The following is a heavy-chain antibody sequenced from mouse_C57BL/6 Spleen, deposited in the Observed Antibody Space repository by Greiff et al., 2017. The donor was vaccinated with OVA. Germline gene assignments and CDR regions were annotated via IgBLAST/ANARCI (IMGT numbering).Heavy chain of an antibody. CDR1: GYTFTSYT. J-gene: IGHJ4*01. D-gene: IGHD1-1*01. Sequence: VQLQESGAELARPGASVKMSCKASGYTFTSYTMHWVKQRPGQGLEWIGYINPSSGYTKYNQKFKDKATLTADKSSSTAYMQLSSLTSEDSAVYYCARTDFIQGDYWGQGTSVTVSS. CDR2: INPSSGYT. CDR3: ARTDFIQGDY. V-gene: IGHV1-4*01.